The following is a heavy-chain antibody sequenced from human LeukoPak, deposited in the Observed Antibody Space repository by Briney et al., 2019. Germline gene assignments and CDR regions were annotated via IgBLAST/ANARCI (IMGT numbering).Heavy chain of an antibody. Sequence: ASVKVSCKVSGYTLTELSMHWVRQAPGKGLEWMGGFDPEDGETIYAQKFQGRVTMTEDTSTDTAYMELSRLRSEDTAVYYCATVFVPYYYDSSGHTDAFDIWGQGTMVTVSS. V-gene: IGHV1-24*01. CDR3: ATVFVPYYYDSSGHTDAFDI. D-gene: IGHD3-22*01. CDR2: FDPEDGET. CDR1: GYTLTELS. J-gene: IGHJ3*02.